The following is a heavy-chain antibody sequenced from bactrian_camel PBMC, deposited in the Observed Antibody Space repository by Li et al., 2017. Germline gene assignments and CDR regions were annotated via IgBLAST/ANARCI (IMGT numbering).Heavy chain of an antibody. D-gene: IGHD5*01. J-gene: IGHJ6*01. V-gene: IGHV3S40*01. CDR3: AVPGGPSYHCTIVKGIAGSPTFGS. CDR1: DYSTTLC. Sequence: VQLVESGGGSARAGGTLTLSCAAAIDYSTTLCMAWFRQVPGKEREAVAAIYTGGGNTFYADSVKGRFTISKDNTRDTVWLQMNALKPEDTGMYYCAVPGGPSYHCTIVKGIAGSPTFGSWGKGTQVTVS. CDR2: IYTGGGNT.